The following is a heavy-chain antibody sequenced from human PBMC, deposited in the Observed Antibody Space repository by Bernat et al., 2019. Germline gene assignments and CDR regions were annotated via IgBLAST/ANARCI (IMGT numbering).Heavy chain of an antibody. CDR1: GFTFSNYW. CDR2: IDTDGSRT. J-gene: IGHJ4*02. D-gene: IGHD3-10*01. CDR3: VREWGSFYGSGTYSYYFDY. V-gene: IGHV3-74*01. Sequence: EVQVVESGGGLVQPGGSLRLSCAASGFTFSNYWMHWVRQAPGKGLVWVSRIDTDGSRTNYADAVKGRFTISRDNSKSTLYLQMNSLSAEDTAVYYCVREWGSFYGSGTYSYYFDYWGQGTLVTVSS.